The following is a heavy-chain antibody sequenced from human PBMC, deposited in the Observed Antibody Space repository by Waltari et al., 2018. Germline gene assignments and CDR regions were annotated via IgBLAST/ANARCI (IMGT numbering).Heavy chain of an antibody. CDR1: GFSFSSYE. V-gene: IGHV3-48*03. Sequence: QLVESGGGLVQPGGSLRLACAASGFSFSSYEMNWVRRAPGKGREWISYISDSDNSKFYAESVKGRFIVSRDNAKNSLHLEMNSLRVEDTATYYCVRDGLGSGRTRVDVWGQGTTVIVSS. D-gene: IGHD2-2*01. CDR3: VRDGLGSGRTRVDV. J-gene: IGHJ6*02. CDR2: ISDSDNSK.